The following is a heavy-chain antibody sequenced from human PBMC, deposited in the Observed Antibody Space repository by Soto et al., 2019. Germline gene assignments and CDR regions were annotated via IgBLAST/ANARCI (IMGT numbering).Heavy chain of an antibody. J-gene: IGHJ5*02. CDR2: ISWNSGSI. Sequence: EVQLVESGGGLVQPGRSLRLSCAAPGFTFDDYAMHWVRQAPGKGLEWVSGISWNSGSIGYADSVKGRFTISRDNAKNSLYLQMNSLRAEDTALYYCAKDGGVRGVIGYNWFDPWGQGTLVTVSS. CDR3: AKDGGVRGVIGYNWFDP. V-gene: IGHV3-9*01. D-gene: IGHD3-10*01. CDR1: GFTFDDYA.